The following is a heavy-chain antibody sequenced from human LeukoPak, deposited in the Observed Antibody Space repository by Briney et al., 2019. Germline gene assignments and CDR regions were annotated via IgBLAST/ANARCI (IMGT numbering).Heavy chain of an antibody. CDR3: ARWNYAYDR. Sequence: GSLRLSCAASGFTFRTFGMAWVRQAPGKGLEWVAHTGLYGDGEYAESVRGRFTISRDNTKSSVYLEMNSLRAEDTALYYCARWNYAYDRWGQGTLVTVSS. CDR1: GFTFRTFG. V-gene: IGHV3-7*01. J-gene: IGHJ5*02. CDR2: TGLYGDGE. D-gene: IGHD1-7*01.